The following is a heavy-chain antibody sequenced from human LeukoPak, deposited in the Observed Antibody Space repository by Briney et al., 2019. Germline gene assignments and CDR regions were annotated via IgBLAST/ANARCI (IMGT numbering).Heavy chain of an antibody. CDR3: ARQTGTTIDY. D-gene: IGHD1-7*01. J-gene: IGHJ4*02. CDR2: IYYSGST. Sequence: SETLSLTFTVSGGSVSCGSYYWSWIRQPPGNGLEWIGYIYYSGSTNYNPSLKSRVTISVDTSKNQFSLKLSSVTAADTAVYYCARQTGTTIDYWGQGTLVTVSS. CDR1: GGSVSCGSYY. V-gene: IGHV4-61*01.